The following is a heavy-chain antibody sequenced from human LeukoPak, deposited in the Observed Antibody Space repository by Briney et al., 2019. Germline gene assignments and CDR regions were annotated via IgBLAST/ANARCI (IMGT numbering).Heavy chain of an antibody. Sequence: ASVKVSCKASGYTFTSYDINWVRQATGQRLEWMGWMNPNSGNTGYAQKFQGRVTMTGNTSISTAYMELSSLRSEDTAVYYCARTPASSGWYYYYYYMDVWGKGTTVTVSS. CDR3: ARTPASSGWYYYYYYMDV. V-gene: IGHV1-8*01. CDR2: MNPNSGNT. J-gene: IGHJ6*03. CDR1: GYTFTSYD. D-gene: IGHD6-19*01.